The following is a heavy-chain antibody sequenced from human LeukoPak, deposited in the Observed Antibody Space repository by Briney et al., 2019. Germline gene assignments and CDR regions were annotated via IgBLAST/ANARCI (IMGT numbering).Heavy chain of an antibody. CDR3: ARVREGSSWSERYFDS. CDR1: GFTFSSYA. J-gene: IGHJ4*02. V-gene: IGHV3-7*05. CDR2: IKQDGSEK. Sequence: GGSLRLSCAASGFTFSSYAMHWVRQAPGKGLEWVANIKQDGSEKYYVDSVKGRFTISRDNAKNALYLQMNSLRAEDTAVYYCARVREGSSWSERYFDSWGQGTLVTVSS. D-gene: IGHD6-13*01.